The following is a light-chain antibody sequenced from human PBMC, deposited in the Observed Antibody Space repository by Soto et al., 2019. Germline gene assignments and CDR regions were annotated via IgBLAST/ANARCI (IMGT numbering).Light chain of an antibody. Sequence: QSVLTQPRSVSGSPGQSVTFSCIGTSSDIGTYNFVSWYQQYPGKAPKLMIYDVTKRPSGVPHRFSGSKSGNTASLTISGLQAEDEAPYYCCSYAGTYTLVLGGGTKVTV. CDR2: DVT. V-gene: IGLV2-11*01. J-gene: IGLJ3*02. CDR3: CSYAGTYTLV. CDR1: SSDIGTYNF.